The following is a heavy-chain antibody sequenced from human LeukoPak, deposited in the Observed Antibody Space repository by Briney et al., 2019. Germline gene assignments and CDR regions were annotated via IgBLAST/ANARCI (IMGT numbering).Heavy chain of an antibody. CDR3: AKDWNEGPAFDI. V-gene: IGHV3-30*02. J-gene: IGHJ3*02. CDR1: GFTFSSYA. Sequence: GGSLRLSCAASGFTFSSYAMHWVRQAPGKGLEWVAFIRYDGSNKYYADSVKGRFTISRDNSKNTLYLQMNSLRAEDTAVYYCAKDWNEGPAFDIWGQGTMVTVSS. CDR2: IRYDGSNK. D-gene: IGHD1-1*01.